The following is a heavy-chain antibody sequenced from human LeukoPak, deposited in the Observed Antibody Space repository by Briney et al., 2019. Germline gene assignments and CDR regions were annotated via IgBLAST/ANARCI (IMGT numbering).Heavy chain of an antibody. CDR3: AKDVYGDYGGLIY. Sequence: GGSLRLSCAASGFTFSNAWMSWVRQAPGKGLEWVSTISGSVGSTYYADSVKGRLTISRDNSKNTLYLQMNSLRAEDTAVYYCAKDVYGDYGGLIYWGQGALVTVSS. V-gene: IGHV3-23*01. D-gene: IGHD4-17*01. CDR1: GFTFSNAW. J-gene: IGHJ4*02. CDR2: ISGSVGST.